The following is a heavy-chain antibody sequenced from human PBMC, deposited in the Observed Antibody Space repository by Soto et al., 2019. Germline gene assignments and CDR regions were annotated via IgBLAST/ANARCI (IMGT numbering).Heavy chain of an antibody. CDR1: GGSISSYY. Sequence: PSETLSLTCTVSGGSISSYYWSWIRQPPGKGLEWIGYIYYSGSTNYNPSLRSRVAISVDTSKNQFSLKLSSVTAADTAVYYCARGSVVVGYFDYWGQGTLVTVSS. J-gene: IGHJ4*02. D-gene: IGHD2-2*01. V-gene: IGHV4-59*01. CDR3: ARGSVVVGYFDY. CDR2: IYYSGST.